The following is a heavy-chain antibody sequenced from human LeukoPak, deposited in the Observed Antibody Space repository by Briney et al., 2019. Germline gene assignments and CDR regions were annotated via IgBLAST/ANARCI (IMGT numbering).Heavy chain of an antibody. CDR1: GFTFSSYA. Sequence: GGSLRLSCAASGFTFSSYAMSWVRQAPGKGLEWVSYISSSGSTIYYADSVKGRFTISRDNAKNSLYLQMNSLRAEDTAVYYCARQTYYYDSSGYGYWGQGTLVTVSS. CDR2: ISSSGSTI. J-gene: IGHJ4*02. D-gene: IGHD3-22*01. V-gene: IGHV3-48*04. CDR3: ARQTYYYDSSGYGY.